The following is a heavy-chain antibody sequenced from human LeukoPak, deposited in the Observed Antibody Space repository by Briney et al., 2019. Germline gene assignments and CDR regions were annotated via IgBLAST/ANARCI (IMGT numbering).Heavy chain of an antibody. CDR2: ISSSGDTT. V-gene: IGHV3-23*01. CDR1: GFVFSTYA. J-gene: IGHJ4*02. D-gene: IGHD2-8*01. CDR3: AKVKALDAVASYFDY. Sequence: SGGSLRLSCAASGFVFSTYAMGWLRHAPGKGLEWVSAISSSGDTTYYADSVKGQFTISRDNSKNTLDLQMSSLRAEDTAMYHCAKVKALDAVASYFDYWGQGTLVTVSS.